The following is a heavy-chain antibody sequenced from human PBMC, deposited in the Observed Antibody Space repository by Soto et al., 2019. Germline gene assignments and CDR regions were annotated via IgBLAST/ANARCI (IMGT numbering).Heavy chain of an antibody. CDR2: IYYSGST. Sequence: SETLSLTCTVSGGSISSYYWSWIRQPPGKGLEWIGNIYYSGSTNYNPSLQSRVTISVDTSKNQFSLKLSSVTAADTAVYYCARRSGDDFWSGFPAMDVWGQGTTVTVSS. CDR3: ARRSGDDFWSGFPAMDV. D-gene: IGHD3-3*01. J-gene: IGHJ6*02. V-gene: IGHV4-59*01. CDR1: GGSISSYY.